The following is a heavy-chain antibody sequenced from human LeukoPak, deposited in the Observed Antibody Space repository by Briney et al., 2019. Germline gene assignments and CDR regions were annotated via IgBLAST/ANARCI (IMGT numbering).Heavy chain of an antibody. CDR1: GYTFTGYY. D-gene: IGHD2-15*01. CDR3: ARGLRSCSGGSCYFSPPDYYYMDV. Sequence: ASVKVSCKASGYTFTGYYMHWVRQAPGQGLEWMGWINPNSGGTNYAQKFQGRVTMTRNTSINTAYMELRSLRSEDTAVYYCARGLRSCSGGSCYFSPPDYYYMDVWGKGTTVTISS. CDR2: INPNSGGT. J-gene: IGHJ6*03. V-gene: IGHV1-2*02.